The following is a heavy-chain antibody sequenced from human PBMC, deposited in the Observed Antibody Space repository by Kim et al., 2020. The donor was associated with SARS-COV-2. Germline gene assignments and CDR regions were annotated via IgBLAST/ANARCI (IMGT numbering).Heavy chain of an antibody. CDR2: IYHSGST. CDR3: ARDSRPAYYYDSSGYYSGFDY. D-gene: IGHD3-22*01. J-gene: IGHJ4*02. Sequence: SETLSLTCTVSGYSISSGYYWGWIRQPPGTGLEWIGSIYHSGSTYYNPPLKSRVTISVDTSKNQFSLKLSSVTAADTAVYYCARDSRPAYYYDSSGYYSGFDYWGQGTLVTVSS. CDR1: GYSISSGYY. V-gene: IGHV4-38-2*02.